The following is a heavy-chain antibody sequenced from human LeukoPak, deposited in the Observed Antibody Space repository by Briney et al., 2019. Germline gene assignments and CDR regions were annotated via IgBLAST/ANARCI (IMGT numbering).Heavy chain of an antibody. J-gene: IGHJ5*02. CDR1: RFTFSSYS. Sequence: GGSLRLSCAASRFTFSSYSMNWVRQAPGKGLEWVSSISSSSSYIYYADSVKGRFTISRDNAKNSLYLQMNSLRVEDTAVYYCIVFGDSNHWGQGTLVTVSS. CDR3: IVFGDSNH. D-gene: IGHD4-17*01. V-gene: IGHV3-21*04. CDR2: ISSSSSYI.